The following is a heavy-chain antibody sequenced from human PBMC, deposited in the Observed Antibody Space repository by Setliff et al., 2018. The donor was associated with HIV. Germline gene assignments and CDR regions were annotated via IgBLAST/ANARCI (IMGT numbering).Heavy chain of an antibody. V-gene: IGHV1-18*01. CDR3: ASQRGPSVKDQPGSMDV. Sequence: GASVKVSCKPSGYTFTTYGLSWVRQAPGQGLEWMRWISTYSDETSYSQNLQGRLTMTTDTSTGTAYMELSSLRSEDTAVYYCASQRGPSVKDQPGSMDVWGQGTTVTVSS. J-gene: IGHJ6*02. CDR1: GYTFTTYG. D-gene: IGHD3-10*01. CDR2: ISTYSDET.